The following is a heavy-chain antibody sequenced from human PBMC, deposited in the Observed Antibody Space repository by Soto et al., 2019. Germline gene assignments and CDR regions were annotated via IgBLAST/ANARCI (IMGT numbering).Heavy chain of an antibody. CDR2: VYDSGIT. CDR1: GAIVTSGENY. J-gene: IGHJ3*01. D-gene: IGHD5-18*01. V-gene: IGHV4-30-4*01. Sequence: QVQLQESGPGLVKPSQTLSLACSVSGAIVTSGENYWSWVRQAPGKGLEWIGYVYDSGITYYTPALRSRVTLSLDRPNNEVSLKLSSVTAADTAVYFCVRNLAHGYSGNVWGHGPMVTVSS. CDR3: VRNLAHGYSGNV.